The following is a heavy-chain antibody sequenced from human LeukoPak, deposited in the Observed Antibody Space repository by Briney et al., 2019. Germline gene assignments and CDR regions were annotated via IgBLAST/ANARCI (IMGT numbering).Heavy chain of an antibody. Sequence: QPGGSLRLSCAASGFTFSSYGMTWVRQAPGKGLEWVSGISDSGGSTYYADPVKGRFTISRDQSKNTLFLQMNSLRAEDTAVYYCAKDSNFDWLLGVFDYWGQGTLVTVSS. D-gene: IGHD3-9*01. CDR2: ISDSGGST. V-gene: IGHV3-23*01. J-gene: IGHJ4*02. CDR3: AKDSNFDWLLGVFDY. CDR1: GFTFSSYG.